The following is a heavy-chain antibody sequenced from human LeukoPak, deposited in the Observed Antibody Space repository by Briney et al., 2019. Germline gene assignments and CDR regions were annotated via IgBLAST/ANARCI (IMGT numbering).Heavy chain of an antibody. J-gene: IGHJ4*02. Sequence: ASVKVSCKASGYTFTSYAMHWVRQAPGQRLEWMGWINAGNGNTKYSQKFQGRVTITRDTSASTAYMELSSLRSEDTALYYCAKEFDYGDQKFTFDYWGQGTLVIVSS. CDR2: INAGNGNT. CDR3: AKEFDYGDQKFTFDY. CDR1: GYTFTSYA. V-gene: IGHV1-3*01. D-gene: IGHD4-17*01.